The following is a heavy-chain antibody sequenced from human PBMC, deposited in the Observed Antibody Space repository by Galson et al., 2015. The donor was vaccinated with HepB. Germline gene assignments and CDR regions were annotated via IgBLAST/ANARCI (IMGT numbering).Heavy chain of an antibody. V-gene: IGHV2-26*01. CDR1: GFSLSNARMG. D-gene: IGHD2-15*01. J-gene: IGHJ5*02. CDR3: ARIIEDPPFEGLTGWFDP. Sequence: PALVKPTQTLTLTCTVSGFSLSNARMGVSWIRQPPGKALEWLAHIFSNDEESYSTSLKSRLTISKDTSKSQVVLTMTNMDPVDTATYYCARIIEDPPFEGLTGWFDPWGQGTLVTVSS. CDR2: IFSNDEE.